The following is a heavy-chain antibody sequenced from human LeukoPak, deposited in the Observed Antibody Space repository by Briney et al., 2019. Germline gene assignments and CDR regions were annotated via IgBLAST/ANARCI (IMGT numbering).Heavy chain of an antibody. D-gene: IGHD3-10*01. CDR1: GFTVITNY. CDR2: IYIDGRT. J-gene: IGHJ3*02. V-gene: IGHV3-66*01. Sequence: PGGSLRLSCAASGFTVITNYMTWVRQAPGKGLEGVSVIYIDGRTYYTDSVKGRFSISRDNYMNTIYLQMSSLRAEDSAIYYCARDRNFGIYDAFDIWGRGTTVTVSS. CDR3: ARDRNFGIYDAFDI.